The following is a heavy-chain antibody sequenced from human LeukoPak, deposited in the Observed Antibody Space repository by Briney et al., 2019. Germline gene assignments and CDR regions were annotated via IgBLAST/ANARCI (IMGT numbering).Heavy chain of an antibody. CDR1: GFTFTSSA. D-gene: IGHD2-15*01. V-gene: IGHV1-58*02. J-gene: IGHJ4*02. CDR2: IVVGSGNT. CDR3: ARGPKKIWDMSAFDY. Sequence: ASVKVSCKASGFTFTSSAMQWVRQARGQRLEWIGWIVVGSGNTNYAQKFQERVTITRDMSTSTAYMELSSLRSEDTAVYYCARGPKKIWDMSAFDYWGQGTLVTVSS.